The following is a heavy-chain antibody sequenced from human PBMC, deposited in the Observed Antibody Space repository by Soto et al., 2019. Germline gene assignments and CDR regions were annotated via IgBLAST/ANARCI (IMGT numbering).Heavy chain of an antibody. CDR2: IGTAGDT. Sequence: GGSLRLSCAASGFTFSSYDMHWVRQATGKGLEWVSAIGTAGDTYYPGSVKGRFTISRENAKNSLYLQMNSLRAEDTAVYYCATQIGSHPQYNSFDPRGQATLVTVSS. D-gene: IGHD3-10*01. CDR1: GFTFSSYD. V-gene: IGHV3-13*01. J-gene: IGHJ5*02. CDR3: ATQIGSHPQYNSFDP.